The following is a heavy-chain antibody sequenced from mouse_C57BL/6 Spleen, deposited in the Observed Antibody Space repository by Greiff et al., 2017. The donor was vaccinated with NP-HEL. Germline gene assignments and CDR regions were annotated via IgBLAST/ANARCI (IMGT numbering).Heavy chain of an antibody. Sequence: VQLQQSGAELVKPGASVKISCKASGYAFSSYWMNWVKQRPGKGLEWIGQIYPGSGDTNYNGKFKGKVTLTADKSSSTSYMQLSSLTSEDTAVDFCARERVDYGNPYYFDYWGQGTTLTVSS. CDR3: ARERVDYGNPYYFDY. CDR2: IYPGSGDT. D-gene: IGHD2-1*01. CDR1: GYAFSSYW. V-gene: IGHV1-80*01. J-gene: IGHJ2*01.